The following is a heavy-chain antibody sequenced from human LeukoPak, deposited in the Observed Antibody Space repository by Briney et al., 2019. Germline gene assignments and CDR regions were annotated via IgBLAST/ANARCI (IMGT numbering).Heavy chain of an antibody. D-gene: IGHD4-17*01. CDR3: ASDYGLYYYYMDV. CDR1: GFTVSSNY. V-gene: IGHV3-53*01. CDR2: IYSGGST. J-gene: IGHJ6*03. Sequence: GGSLRLSCAASGFTVSSNYMSWVRQAPGKGLEWVSVIYSGGSTYYADSVKGRFTISRDNSKNTLYLQMNSLRAEDTVVYYCASDYGLYYYYMDVWGKGTTVTVSS.